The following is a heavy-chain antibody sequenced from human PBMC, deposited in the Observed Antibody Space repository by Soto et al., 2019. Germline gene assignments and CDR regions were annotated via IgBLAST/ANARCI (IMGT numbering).Heavy chain of an antibody. CDR1: GFSFSGYE. V-gene: IGHV3-48*03. CDR3: ARKSTSHMDF. Sequence: VQLVESGGGLVQPGGSLRLSCAASGFSFSGYEMNWVRQAPGKGLEWVSYISTSGTTSHYADSLKGRFTISRDNDEKSLFLHMNSLRAEDTAVYYCARKSTSHMDFWGQGTLVTVSS. CDR2: ISTSGTTS. J-gene: IGHJ4*02.